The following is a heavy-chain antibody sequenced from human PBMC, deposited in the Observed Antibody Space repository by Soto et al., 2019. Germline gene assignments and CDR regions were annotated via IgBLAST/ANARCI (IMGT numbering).Heavy chain of an antibody. CDR1: GGSISGYC. V-gene: IGHV4-59*08. CDR2: IYYSGSS. J-gene: IGHJ4*02. D-gene: IGHD1-1*01. Sequence: PSETLSLTCTVSGGSISGYCWSWIRQPPGKGLEWIAYIYYSGSSNSNPSLKSRVTISVDTSKNQFSLKLSSVTAADTAVYYCARHSNEYRKSLDYWGQGTLVTVSS. CDR3: ARHSNEYRKSLDY.